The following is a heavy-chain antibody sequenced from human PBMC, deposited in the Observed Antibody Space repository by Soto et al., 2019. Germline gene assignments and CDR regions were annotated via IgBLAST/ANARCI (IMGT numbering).Heavy chain of an antibody. Sequence: PSETLSLTFAVYGGYFSGHSWPWLRHSPGKGLEWIRDINHSRRVNYSPSLKSRVTISLDTSKNQFSLTLSAVTAADTAMYYCSTRAYDTNGYYRFDPWGQGTLVTVSS. J-gene: IGHJ5*01. V-gene: IGHV4-34*01. CDR2: INHSRRV. D-gene: IGHD3-22*01. CDR3: STRAYDTNGYYRFDP. CDR1: GGYFSGHS.